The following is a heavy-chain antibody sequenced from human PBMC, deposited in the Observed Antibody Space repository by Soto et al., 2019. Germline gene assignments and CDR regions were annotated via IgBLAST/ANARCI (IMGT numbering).Heavy chain of an antibody. J-gene: IGHJ5*02. V-gene: IGHV4-59*12. D-gene: IGHD6-13*01. Sequence: ATLSLTCTVSGGSISSYYWSWIRQPPGKGLEWIGYIYYSGSTNYNPSLKSRVTISVDTSKNQFSLKLSSVTAADTAVYYCARNVAEIAAAGLNWLDPWGQGTLVTVSS. CDR3: ARNVAEIAAAGLNWLDP. CDR1: GGSISSYY. CDR2: IYYSGST.